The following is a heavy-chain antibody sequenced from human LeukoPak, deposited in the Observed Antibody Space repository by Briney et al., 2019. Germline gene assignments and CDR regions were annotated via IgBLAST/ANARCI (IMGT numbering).Heavy chain of an antibody. CDR3: ATLKT. CDR1: GLTFSYAW. CDR2: IKSRTDGGTI. J-gene: IGHJ5*02. Sequence: GGSLRLSCAASGLTFSYAWMNWVRPAPGKGLEWIGRIKSRTDGGTIDYAAPLKGGFTISRDDSKDTLYLQMDSLKTEDTAVYYCATLKTWGQGTLVTVSS. V-gene: IGHV3-15*01.